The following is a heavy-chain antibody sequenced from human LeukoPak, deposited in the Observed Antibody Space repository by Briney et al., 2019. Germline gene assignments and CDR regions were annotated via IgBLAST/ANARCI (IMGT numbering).Heavy chain of an antibody. V-gene: IGHV4-34*01. D-gene: IGHD2-2*01. CDR2: TNHSGST. CDR3: ARGRLVVPAAMSEVYYYYYGMDV. CDR1: GGSFSGYY. J-gene: IGHJ6*04. Sequence: SETLSLTCAVYGGSFSGYYWSWIRQPPGKGLEWIGETNHSGSTNYNLSLKSRVTISVDTSKNQFSLKLSSVAAADTAVYYCARGRLVVPAAMSEVYYYYYGMDVWGKGTTVTVSS.